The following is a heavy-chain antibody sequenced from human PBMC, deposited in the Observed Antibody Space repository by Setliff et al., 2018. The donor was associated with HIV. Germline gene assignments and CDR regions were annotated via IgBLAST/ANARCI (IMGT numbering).Heavy chain of an antibody. CDR1: GDTLTKLS. V-gene: IGHV1-24*01. J-gene: IGHJ4*02. CDR3: AAPSSVYIFGVLTPVSFDY. D-gene: IGHD3-3*02. CDR2: FDHEEGKI. Sequence: GASVKVSCKVSGDTLTKLSIYWVRQAPGKGLEWMGGFDHEEGKIIYAQKFQGRVSMTEDTSTDTAYMDLSSLRSDDTAVYYCAAPSSVYIFGVLTPVSFDYWGQGTLVTVSS.